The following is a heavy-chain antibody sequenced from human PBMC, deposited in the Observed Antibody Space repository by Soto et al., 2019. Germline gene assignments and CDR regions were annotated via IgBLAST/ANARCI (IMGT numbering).Heavy chain of an antibody. CDR1: GFTFSSYG. CDR3: AKDLYSSSWYFGQYYYYGMDV. V-gene: IGHV3-30*18. CDR2: ISYDGSNK. J-gene: IGHJ6*02. D-gene: IGHD6-13*01. Sequence: GGSLRLSCAASGFTFSSYGMHWVRQAPGKGLERVAVISYDGSNKYYADSVKGRFTISRDNSKNTLYLQMNSLRAEDTAVYYCAKDLYSSSWYFGQYYYYGMDVWGQGTTVTVSS.